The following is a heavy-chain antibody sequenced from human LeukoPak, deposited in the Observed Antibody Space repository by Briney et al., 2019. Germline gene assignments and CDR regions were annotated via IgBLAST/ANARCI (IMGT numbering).Heavy chain of an antibody. CDR2: IYHSGST. CDR3: ARAVAQWLVSDAFDI. Sequence: SETLSLTCAVSGYSISSGYYWGWIRQPPGKGLEWIGSIYHSGSTYYNPSLMSRVTISVDTSKNQFSLKLSSVTAADTAVYYCARAVAQWLVSDAFDIWGQGTMVTVSS. D-gene: IGHD6-19*01. CDR1: GYSISSGYY. V-gene: IGHV4-38-2*01. J-gene: IGHJ3*02.